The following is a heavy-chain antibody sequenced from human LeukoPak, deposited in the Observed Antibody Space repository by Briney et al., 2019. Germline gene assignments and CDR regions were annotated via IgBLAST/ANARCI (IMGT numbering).Heavy chain of an antibody. D-gene: IGHD6-19*01. CDR2: IYYSGNT. Sequence: PSETLSLTCTVSGGSISSYYWSWIRQPPGKGLEWIGYIYYSGNTNYNPSLKSRVSISVDTSQNQFSLKLSSVTAADTALYYCAREAAYSSGWYGYFRHWGQGTLVTVSS. J-gene: IGHJ1*01. CDR1: GGSISSYY. CDR3: AREAAYSSGWYGYFRH. V-gene: IGHV4-59*01.